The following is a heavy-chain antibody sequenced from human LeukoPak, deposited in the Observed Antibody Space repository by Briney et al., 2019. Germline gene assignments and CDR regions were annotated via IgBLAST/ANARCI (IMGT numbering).Heavy chain of an antibody. CDR1: GYSLTNHY. CDR2: IHDSGST. CDR3: ARGPGAVHP. D-gene: IGHD6-19*01. Sequence: SETLSLTCAVYGYSLTNHYWIWICQPPGKGLEWIGEIHDSGSTNYNPSLQSRVTISVDTSKNQFFLKLTSVTAADTAVYYCARGPGAVHPWGPGTLVTVSS. J-gene: IGHJ5*02. V-gene: IGHV4-34*01.